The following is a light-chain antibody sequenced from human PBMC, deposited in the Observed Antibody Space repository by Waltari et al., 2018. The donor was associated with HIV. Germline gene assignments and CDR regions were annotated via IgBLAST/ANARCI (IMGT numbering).Light chain of an antibody. CDR1: SSDVGRHNR. CDR2: EVT. CDR3: SSYTSSSTYV. J-gene: IGLJ1*01. Sequence: QSALTQPPSVSGSPGQSVPISCTGSSSDVGRHNRVSWYQQPPGTAPKLLIYEVTYRPSGVPDRVSGSKSGNTASLTISGLQAEDEADYYCSSYTSSSTYVFGTGTRVTVL. V-gene: IGLV2-18*02.